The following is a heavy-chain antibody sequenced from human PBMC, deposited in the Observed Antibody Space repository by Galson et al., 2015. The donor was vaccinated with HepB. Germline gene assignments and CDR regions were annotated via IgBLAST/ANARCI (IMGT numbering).Heavy chain of an antibody. V-gene: IGHV4-4*01. CDR1: GASISSSNW. Sequence: LSLTCAVSGASISSSNWWSWVRQPPGKGLEWIGEIYHTGSTNYNPSLKTRVTISVEKSKNQFSLNLTSVTAADTAVYFCAKSEWAYYYYMDVWGRGTTVSVSS. D-gene: IGHD2-8*01. CDR3: AKSEWAYYYYMDV. J-gene: IGHJ6*03. CDR2: IYHTGST.